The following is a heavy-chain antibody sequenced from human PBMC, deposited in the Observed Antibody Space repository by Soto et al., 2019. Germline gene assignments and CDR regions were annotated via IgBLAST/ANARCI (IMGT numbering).Heavy chain of an antibody. CDR2: ISGSGGST. Sequence: EVQLLESGGGLVQPGGSLRLSRAASGFTFSSYAMSWVRQAPGKGLEWVSAISGSGGSTYYADSVKGRFTISRDNSKNTLYLQMNSLRAEDTAVYYCAKDRPPRVGATSDFDYWGQGTLVTVSS. J-gene: IGHJ4*02. V-gene: IGHV3-23*01. D-gene: IGHD1-26*01. CDR1: GFTFSSYA. CDR3: AKDRPPRVGATSDFDY.